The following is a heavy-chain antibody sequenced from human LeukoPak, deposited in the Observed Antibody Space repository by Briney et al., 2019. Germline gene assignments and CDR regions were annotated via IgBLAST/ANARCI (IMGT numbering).Heavy chain of an antibody. CDR2: ISYDGSNK. Sequence: GGSLRLSRAASGFTFSTYGMHWVRQAPDKGLEWMAVISYDGSNKYYADSVKGRFTISRDNSKNTLYLQMNSLRAEDTAVYYCARDDYGDYARGYWGQGTLVTVSS. CDR3: ARDDYGDYARGY. D-gene: IGHD4-17*01. J-gene: IGHJ4*02. V-gene: IGHV3-30*03. CDR1: GFTFSTYG.